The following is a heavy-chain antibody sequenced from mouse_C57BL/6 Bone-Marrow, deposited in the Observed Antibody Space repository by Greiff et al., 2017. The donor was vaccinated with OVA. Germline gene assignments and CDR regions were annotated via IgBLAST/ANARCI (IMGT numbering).Heavy chain of an antibody. V-gene: IGHV5-12*01. J-gene: IGHJ3*01. D-gene: IGHD1-1*01. Sequence: EVMLVESGGGLVQPGGSLKLSCEASGFTFSDYYMYWVRQTPEKRLEWVAYISNGGGSTYYPDTVKGRFTISRDNAKNTLYLQMSRLKSEDTAMYYCARHDYYGSSYFFAYWGQGTLVTVSA. CDR3: ARHDYYGSSYFFAY. CDR2: ISNGGGST. CDR1: GFTFSDYY.